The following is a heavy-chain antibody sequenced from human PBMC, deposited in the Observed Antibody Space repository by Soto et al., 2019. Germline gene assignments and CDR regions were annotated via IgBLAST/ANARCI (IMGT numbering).Heavy chain of an antibody. CDR3: ARDRGSSSYGVGYYYYGMDV. Sequence: GGSLRLSCAASGFTVSSNYMSWVRQAPGKGLEWVSVIYSGGSTYYADSVKGRFTISRDNSKNTLYLQMNSLRSEDTAVYYCARDRGSSSYGVGYYYYGMDVWGQGTTVTVSS. D-gene: IGHD6-13*01. CDR2: IYSGGST. V-gene: IGHV3-53*05. CDR1: GFTVSSNY. J-gene: IGHJ6*02.